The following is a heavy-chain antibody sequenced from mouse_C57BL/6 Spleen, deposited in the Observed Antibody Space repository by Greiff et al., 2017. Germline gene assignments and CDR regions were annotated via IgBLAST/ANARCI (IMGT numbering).Heavy chain of an antibody. D-gene: IGHD2-3*01. Sequence: EVMLVESGGGLVKPGGSLQLSCAASGFTFSDYGMHWVRQAPEKGLEWVAYISSGSSTIYYADTVKGRFTISRDNAKNTLFLQMTSLRSEDTAMYYCARPYDGYYAWFAYWGQGTLVTVSA. CDR3: ARPYDGYYAWFAY. V-gene: IGHV5-17*01. J-gene: IGHJ3*01. CDR2: ISSGSSTI. CDR1: GFTFSDYG.